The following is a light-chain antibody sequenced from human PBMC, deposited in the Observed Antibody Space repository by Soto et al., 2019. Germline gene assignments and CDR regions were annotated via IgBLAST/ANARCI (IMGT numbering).Light chain of an antibody. CDR1: QTINSNY. J-gene: IGKJ5*01. CDR3: QQYKNWPPIT. CDR2: GAS. Sequence: EIVLTQSPGTLSLSPGERATLSCRASQTINSNYLVWFQQKPGQAPRLLIYGASSRATGIPDRFSGSGSGTDFTLTISSLEPEDFAVYYCQQYKNWPPITFGQGTRLEIK. V-gene: IGKV3-20*01.